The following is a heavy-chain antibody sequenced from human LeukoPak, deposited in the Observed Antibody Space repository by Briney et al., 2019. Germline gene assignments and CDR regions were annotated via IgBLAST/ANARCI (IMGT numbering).Heavy chain of an antibody. CDR3: ARDLPLCTSCFGWFDP. CDR1: GGTFSSYA. J-gene: IGHJ5*02. V-gene: IGHV1-69*13. D-gene: IGHD2-2*01. Sequence: ASVKVSCKASGGTFSSYAISWVRQAPGQGLEWMGGIIPIFGTANYAQKFQGRVTITADESTSTAYMELSSLRSEDTAVYYCARDLPLCTSCFGWFDPWGQGTLVTVSS. CDR2: IIPIFGTA.